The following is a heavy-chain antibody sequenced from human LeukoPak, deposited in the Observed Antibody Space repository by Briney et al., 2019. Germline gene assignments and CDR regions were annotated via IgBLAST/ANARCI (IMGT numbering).Heavy chain of an antibody. CDR1: GFSLSSNGVG. J-gene: IGHJ4*02. CDR2: IFWDDNQ. Sequence: SGPTLVNPTQTLTLTCSFSGFSLSSNGVGVGWIRQPPGKALEWLAFIFWDDNQHYNPSLKTRLTITKDTSKNQVVLTMTNMDPVDTATYYCAHSLALGWVFDYWGQGTLVTVSS. D-gene: IGHD1-26*01. CDR3: AHSLALGWVFDY. V-gene: IGHV2-5*02.